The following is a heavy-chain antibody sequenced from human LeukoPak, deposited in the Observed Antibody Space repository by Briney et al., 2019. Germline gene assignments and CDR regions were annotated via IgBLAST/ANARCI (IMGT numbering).Heavy chain of an antibody. CDR2: ISYDGSNK. Sequence: LSLTCAVYGGSFSGYYWSWIRQPPGKGLEWVAVISYDGSNKYYADSVKGRFTISRDNSKNTLYLQMNSLRAEDTAVYYCARDGQWLDGGYFDYWGQGTLVTVSS. V-gene: IGHV3-30-3*01. CDR1: GGSFSGYY. CDR3: ARDGQWLDGGYFDY. D-gene: IGHD6-19*01. J-gene: IGHJ4*02.